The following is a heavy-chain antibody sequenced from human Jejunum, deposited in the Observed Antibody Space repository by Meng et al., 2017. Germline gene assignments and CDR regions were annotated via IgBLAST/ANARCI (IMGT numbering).Heavy chain of an antibody. CDR2: IDASGGGT. D-gene: IGHD3-22*01. CDR1: GFTFSSYA. J-gene: IGHJ1*01. Sequence: GGSLRLSCAASGFTFSSYAMSWVRQAPGKGLEWLSTIDASGGGTDYADSVKGRFSISRDNAKNTLYLQMNSLRAEDTAVYYCARSAYYGSSGFYFRDWGQGTLVTVS. V-gene: IGHV3-23*01. CDR3: ARSAYYGSSGFYFRD.